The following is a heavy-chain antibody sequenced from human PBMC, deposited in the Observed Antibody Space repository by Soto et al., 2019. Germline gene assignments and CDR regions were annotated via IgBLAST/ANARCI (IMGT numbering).Heavy chain of an antibody. CDR3: AAGGGLPRYY. D-gene: IGHD5-12*01. CDR2: IYHRCST. J-gene: IGHJ4*02. Sequence: LQLQESGSGLVKPSQTLSLTCAVSGGSISSGGSSWSWIRQPPGKGLEWIGYIYHRCSTYYNPSLKSRVTISVDRPKNQFCLKLSSVTAADTAVYYCAAGGGLPRYYWGQGTLVTVSS. CDR1: GGSISSGGSS. V-gene: IGHV4-30-2*01.